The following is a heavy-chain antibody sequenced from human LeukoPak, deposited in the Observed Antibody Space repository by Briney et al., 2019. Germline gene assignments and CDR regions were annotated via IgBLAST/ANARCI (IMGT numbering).Heavy chain of an antibody. J-gene: IGHJ4*02. CDR1: GGSISSSSAY. CDR3: VSPRGFSYGYFDY. CDR2: IYYRKNT. D-gene: IGHD5-18*01. Sequence: SETLSLTCTVSGGSISSSSAYWGWIRQPPGKGLEWIGSIYYRKNTYYNPSLKSRVTISADTSKNQFSLTLGSVSATDAAVYYCVSPRGFSYGYFDYWGQGTLVTVSS. V-gene: IGHV4-39*01.